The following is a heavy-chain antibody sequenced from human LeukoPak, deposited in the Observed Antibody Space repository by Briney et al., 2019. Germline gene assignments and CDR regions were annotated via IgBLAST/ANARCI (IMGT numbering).Heavy chain of an antibody. D-gene: IGHD3-9*01. V-gene: IGHV4-4*07. CDR3: VRGNRYQFYYMDV. J-gene: IGHJ6*03. Sequence: PSETLSLTCTVSGDSTSNYFWNWIRQPAGKGLQWIGRFYPSGSTNYNSSLKSRLTMSVDTSKNQFSLRLTSVTAADTAVYYCVRGNRYQFYYMDVWGKGTTVTVSS. CDR1: GDSTSNYF. CDR2: FYPSGST.